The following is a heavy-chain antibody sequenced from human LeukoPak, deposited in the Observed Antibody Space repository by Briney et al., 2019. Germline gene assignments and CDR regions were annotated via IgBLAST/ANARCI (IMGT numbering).Heavy chain of an antibody. CDR3: ARHKSGPNYYYYYYMDV. D-gene: IGHD1-7*01. CDR2: ISPGDSAT. J-gene: IGHJ6*03. V-gene: IGHV5-51*01. Sequence: GAFLKISSTSCGSSFTNYWIGWVREMAEEGLGWMWIISPGDSATSSQPSFQGQATISAASSITTAYLQSSSLKASDTAMYYCARHKSGPNYYYYYYMDVWGKGTTVTISS. CDR1: GSSFTNYW.